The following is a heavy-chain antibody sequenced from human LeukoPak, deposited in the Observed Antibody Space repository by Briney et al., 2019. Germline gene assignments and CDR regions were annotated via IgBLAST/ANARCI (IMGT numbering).Heavy chain of an antibody. CDR1: GFTFSSYA. CDR3: VRESPVAAVGRSWFDP. CDR2: VSGSGGNT. V-gene: IGHV3-23*01. D-gene: IGHD6-13*01. J-gene: IGHJ5*02. Sequence: GGSLRLSCAASGFTFSSYAMSWVRQAPGEGLEWVSTVSGSGGNTYYADSVKGRFATSRDNTKNTLYLQMNSLRAEDAAVYYCVRESPVAAVGRSWFDPWGQGTLVTVSS.